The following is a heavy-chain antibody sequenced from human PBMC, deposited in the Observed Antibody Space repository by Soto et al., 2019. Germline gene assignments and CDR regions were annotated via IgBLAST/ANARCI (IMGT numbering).Heavy chain of an antibody. CDR1: GGSISSYY. J-gene: IGHJ5*02. D-gene: IGHD3-10*01. Sequence: QVQLQESGPGLVKPSETLSLTCTVSGGSISSYYWSWIRQPPGKGLEWIGYIYYSGSTNYDPSLMRRVPLSVDTSPNQFIQKLSSVTAADTAMYYCARSGGTIVRGVILWFDPWGQGTMVTVTS. CDR3: ARSGGTIVRGVILWFDP. CDR2: IYYSGST. V-gene: IGHV4-59*01.